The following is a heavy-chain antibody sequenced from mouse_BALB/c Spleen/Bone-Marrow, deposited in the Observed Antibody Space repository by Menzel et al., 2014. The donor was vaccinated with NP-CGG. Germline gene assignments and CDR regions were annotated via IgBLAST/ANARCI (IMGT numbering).Heavy chain of an antibody. CDR1: GFAFSNYW. CDR3: TRQGGERFDY. V-gene: IGHV6-6*02. J-gene: IGHJ2*01. CDR2: IKLKSNNYAT. Sequence: EVKLVESGGGLVQTGGSMKLSCVASGFAFSNYWMNWVRQSPEKGLEWVAEIKLKSNNYATHYAESVQGRFTISRDDSRSSVYLQMNNLRAEDTGIYYCTRQGGERFDYWGQGTNFTVSS.